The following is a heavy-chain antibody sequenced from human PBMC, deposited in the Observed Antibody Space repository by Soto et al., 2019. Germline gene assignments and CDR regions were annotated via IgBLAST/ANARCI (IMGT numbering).Heavy chain of an antibody. Sequence: SVKVSCKASGGTFRNHVFNWVRQAPGQGLEWMGGIIPIIGTPNYAQKFQGRVTITADASTNTVYLDVSSLRSQDTAVYYCARDLEFRDGNISHLDCWGQGTLVTVSS. CDR1: GGTFRNHV. D-gene: IGHD2-21*01. CDR3: ARDLEFRDGNISHLDC. J-gene: IGHJ4*02. CDR2: IIPIIGTP. V-gene: IGHV1-69*13.